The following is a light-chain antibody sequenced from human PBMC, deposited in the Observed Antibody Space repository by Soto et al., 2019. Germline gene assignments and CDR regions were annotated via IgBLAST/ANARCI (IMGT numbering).Light chain of an antibody. V-gene: IGLV1-44*01. CDR2: SNH. Sequence: QVVVTQPPSASGAPGQGISISCSGSSSNIGGNSVSWYRQVPGTAPKLLIFSNHQRPSGVPDRFSGSKSGTSASLAISGLQSEDEADYYCSTWDDSLRGLVFGGGTKLTVL. CDR3: STWDDSLRGLV. J-gene: IGLJ2*01. CDR1: SSNIGGNS.